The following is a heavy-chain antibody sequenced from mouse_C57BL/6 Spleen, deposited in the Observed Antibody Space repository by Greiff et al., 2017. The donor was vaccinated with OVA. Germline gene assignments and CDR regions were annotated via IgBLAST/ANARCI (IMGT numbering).Heavy chain of an antibody. J-gene: IGHJ1*03. CDR2: SRNKANDYTT. CDR3: ARDGSPLYWYFDV. V-gene: IGHV7-1*01. Sequence: DVKLVESGGGLVQSGRSLRLSCATSGFTFSDFYMEWVRQAPGKGLEWIAASRNKANDYTTEYSASVKGRFIVSRDTSQSILYLQMNALRAEDTAIYYCARDGSPLYWYFDVWGTGTTVTVSS. CDR1: GFTFSDFY.